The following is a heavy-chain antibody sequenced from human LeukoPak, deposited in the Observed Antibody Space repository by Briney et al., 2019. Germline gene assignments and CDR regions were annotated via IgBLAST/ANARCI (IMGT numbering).Heavy chain of an antibody. CDR3: ARDVLVLANGGVFDY. J-gene: IGHJ4*02. CDR2: IYYSGST. Sequence: TPSETLSLTCTVSGGSISSYYWSWIRQPPGKGLEWIGYIYYSGSTNYNPSLKSRVTISVDTSKNQFSLKLSSVTAADTAVYYCARDVLVLANGGVFDYWGQGTLVTVSS. CDR1: GGSISSYY. D-gene: IGHD3-16*01. V-gene: IGHV4-59*01.